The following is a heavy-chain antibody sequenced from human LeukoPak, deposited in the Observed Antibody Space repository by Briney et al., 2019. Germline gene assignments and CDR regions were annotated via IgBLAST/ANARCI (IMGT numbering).Heavy chain of an antibody. D-gene: IGHD6-19*01. CDR3: ARSRSASTSGWYDYFDY. Sequence: PGRSLRLSCAASGFTFSSSAMQWVGQAPGKGLEWVAVISYDGSKKYYADSVKGRFTISRDDSKNTLYLQMNSLRGEDTAVYHCARSRSASTSGWYDYFDYWGRGTLVTVSS. J-gene: IGHJ4*02. CDR1: GFTFSSSA. V-gene: IGHV3-30*04. CDR2: ISYDGSKK.